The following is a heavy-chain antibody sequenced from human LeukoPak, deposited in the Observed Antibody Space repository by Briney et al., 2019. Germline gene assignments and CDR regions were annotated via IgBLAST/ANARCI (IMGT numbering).Heavy chain of an antibody. CDR3: GRGSRYSDVWGAPGRATYPYYYGLDA. CDR1: GDSMSGSF. J-gene: IGHJ6*02. Sequence: PSETLSLTCTVSGDSMSGSFWSWIRQPPGKGLEWIGYISFSGSTKYNPSLKFRVSISVAESKSQFSLSLISVTAADTTVYFCGRGSRYSDVWGAPGRATYPYYYGLDAWGQGTTVTVSS. CDR2: ISFSGST. D-gene: IGHD3-10*02. V-gene: IGHV4-59*01.